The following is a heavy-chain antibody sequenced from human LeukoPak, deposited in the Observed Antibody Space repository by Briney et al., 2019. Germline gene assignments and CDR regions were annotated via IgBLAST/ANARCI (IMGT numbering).Heavy chain of an antibody. Sequence: GGSLRLSCTASGFTIGTYRMSWVRQAPGKGLEWVANINHDGSKKYYVDSVKGRFTISRDNVKNSVYLQMNSLRAEDTALYSCARAVAAADSYWGRGTLVTVSS. J-gene: IGHJ4*02. CDR1: GFTIGTYR. CDR3: ARAVAAADSY. V-gene: IGHV3-7*04. CDR2: INHDGSKK. D-gene: IGHD6-13*01.